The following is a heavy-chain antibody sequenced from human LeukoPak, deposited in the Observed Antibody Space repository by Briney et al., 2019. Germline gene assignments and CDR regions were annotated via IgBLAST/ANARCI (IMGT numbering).Heavy chain of an antibody. J-gene: IGHJ4*02. CDR2: ISGSGGST. CDR1: GFTFSDHY. CDR3: AKGYMTTVTYYFDY. D-gene: IGHD4-17*01. V-gene: IGHV3-23*01. Sequence: GGSLRLSCAASGFTFSDHYMDWVRQAPGKGLEWVSAISGSGGSTYYADSVKGRFTISRDNSKNTLYLQMNSLRAEDTAVYYCAKGYMTTVTYYFDYWGQGTLVTVSS.